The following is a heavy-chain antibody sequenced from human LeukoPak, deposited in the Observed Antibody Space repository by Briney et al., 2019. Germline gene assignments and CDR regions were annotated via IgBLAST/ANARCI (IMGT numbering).Heavy chain of an antibody. CDR1: GFTVSSNN. Sequence: GGSLRLSCAESGFTVSSNNMSWVRQAPGKGLEWVSVIYSGDTTYYADSVKGRFTISRDNSKNTLYLQMDSLRVDDTAVYYCARDLGVVRGVVGHWGQGTLVTVSS. CDR2: IYSGDTT. V-gene: IGHV3-66*01. D-gene: IGHD3-10*01. CDR3: ARDLGVVRGVVGH. J-gene: IGHJ4*02.